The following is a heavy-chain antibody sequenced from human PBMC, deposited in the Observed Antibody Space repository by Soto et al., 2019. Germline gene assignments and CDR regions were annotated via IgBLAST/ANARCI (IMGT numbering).Heavy chain of an antibody. CDR1: GHIFTTFA. J-gene: IGHJ5*02. V-gene: IGHV1-3*01. CDR2: INAGNGNT. Sequence: ASVKVSCKVSGHIFTTFAIHPVRQAPGQRLEWMGWINAGNGNTKYSQKFQGRVTITRDTSASTAYMELSSLRSEDTAVYYCARDVDSSGYYDWFDPWGQGTLVTVSS. CDR3: ARDVDSSGYYDWFDP. D-gene: IGHD3-22*01.